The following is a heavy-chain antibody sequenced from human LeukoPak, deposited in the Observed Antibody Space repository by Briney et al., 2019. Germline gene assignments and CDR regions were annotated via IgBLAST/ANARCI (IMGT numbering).Heavy chain of an antibody. Sequence: PGGPLRLSCAASGFTFSSYWMHWVRQVPGKGLVWVSRINSDGSNKRYADAVKGRFTISRDNAKNTLYLQMNSLRAEDTAVYYCARDLELVYYDSSGYDYWGQGTLVIVSS. CDR2: INSDGSNK. D-gene: IGHD3-22*01. CDR1: GFTFSSYW. CDR3: ARDLELVYYDSSGYDY. J-gene: IGHJ4*02. V-gene: IGHV3-74*01.